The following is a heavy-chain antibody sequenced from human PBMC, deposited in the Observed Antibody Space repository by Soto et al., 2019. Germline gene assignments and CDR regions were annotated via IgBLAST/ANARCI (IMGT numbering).Heavy chain of an antibody. CDR3: AKPPGGTMIVLYYFDY. CDR1: GFTFSSYA. V-gene: IGHV3-23*01. Sequence: EVQLLESGGGLVQPGGSLRLSCAASGFTFSSYAMSWVRQAPGKGLEWVSAISGSGGSTYYADSVKGRFTISRDNSRNTLYLQMNRLRSEDTAVYYCAKPPGGTMIVLYYFDYWGQGTLVTVSS. D-gene: IGHD3-22*01. CDR2: ISGSGGST. J-gene: IGHJ4*02.